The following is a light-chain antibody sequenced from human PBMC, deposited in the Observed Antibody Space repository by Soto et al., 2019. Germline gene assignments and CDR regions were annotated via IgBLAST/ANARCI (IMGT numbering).Light chain of an antibody. Sequence: QLVLTQSPSASASLGASVKLTCTLSSGHSSYAIAWHQLLPEKGPRFLMKLTSDGSHSKGDGIPDHFSGSSSGAERYLTISSLQSEDEADYYCQTWGTGINWVFGGGTKLTVL. V-gene: IGLV4-69*01. CDR3: QTWGTGINWV. CDR1: SGHSSYA. J-gene: IGLJ3*02. CDR2: LTSDGSH.